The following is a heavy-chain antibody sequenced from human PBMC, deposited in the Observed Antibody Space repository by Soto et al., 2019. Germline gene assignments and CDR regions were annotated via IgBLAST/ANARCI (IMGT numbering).Heavy chain of an antibody. CDR1: GDSLTRNY. Sequence: QVQLQESGPGLVKPSETLSLTCTVSGDSLTRNYWSWIRQPPGKGLEWLAYIHNGRSTNYNPSLMSRVSISLDTSKSQFSLNLNSVTAADTAVYYCARTLSGGFDYWGQGTLVTVFS. CDR2: IHNGRST. J-gene: IGHJ4*02. V-gene: IGHV4-59*01. CDR3: ARTLSGGFDY.